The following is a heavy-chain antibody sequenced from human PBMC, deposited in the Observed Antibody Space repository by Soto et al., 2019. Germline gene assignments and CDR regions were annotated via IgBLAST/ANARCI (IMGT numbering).Heavy chain of an antibody. J-gene: IGHJ6*02. CDR1: GGSISSSSYY. CDR2: IYYSGST. Sequence: QLQLQESGPGLVKPSETLSLTCTVSGGSISSSSYYWGWIRQPPGKGLEWIGSIYYSGSTYYNPSLRRRVTRAVDPSKSQCSLKLGSVTAADTAVYYCASHRRGSGSYYTSMDVWGQGTTVTVCS. V-gene: IGHV4-39*01. CDR3: ASHRRGSGSYYTSMDV. D-gene: IGHD3-10*01.